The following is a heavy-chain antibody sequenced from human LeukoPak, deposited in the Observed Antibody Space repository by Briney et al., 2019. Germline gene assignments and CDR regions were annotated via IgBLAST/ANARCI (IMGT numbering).Heavy chain of an antibody. J-gene: IGHJ3*02. CDR2: INPNSGGT. Sequence: GASVKVPCKASGYTFTGYYMHWVRQAPGEGLEWMGWINPNSGGTKYAQKFQGRVTMTRDTSINTAYMEVRRLTSDDTAVYYCARERGTLAVAGDAVDIWGQGTMVTVSS. V-gene: IGHV1-2*02. CDR3: ARERGTLAVAGDAVDI. D-gene: IGHD6-19*01. CDR1: GYTFTGYY.